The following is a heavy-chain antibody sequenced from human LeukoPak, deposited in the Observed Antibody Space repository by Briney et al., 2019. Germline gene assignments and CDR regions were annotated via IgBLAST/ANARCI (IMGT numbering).Heavy chain of an antibody. CDR2: ISSSGSTI. V-gene: IGHV3-48*03. CDR3: ARGAYGISDI. D-gene: IGHD3-9*01. CDR1: GFTFSSYE. Sequence: GGSLRLSCAASGFTFSSYEMNWVRQAPGKGLEWVSYISSSGSTIYYADSVRGRFTISRDNAKNSLYLQMNSLRAEDTAVYYCARGAYGISDIWGQGTMVTVSS. J-gene: IGHJ3*02.